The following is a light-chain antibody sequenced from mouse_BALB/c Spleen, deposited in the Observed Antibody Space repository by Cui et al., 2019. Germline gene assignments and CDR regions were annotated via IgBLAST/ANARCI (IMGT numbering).Light chain of an antibody. CDR3: QQWSSYPLT. J-gene: IGKJ5*01. Sequence: QIVLTQSPAIMSASPGEKVTMTCSASSSVSYMYWYQQKPGSSPILLIYDTSNLASGVPVRFSGSGSGTSYSLTISRMEAEDAATYYCQQWSSYPLTFGAGTKLELK. CDR1: SSVSY. V-gene: IGKV4-55*01. CDR2: DTS.